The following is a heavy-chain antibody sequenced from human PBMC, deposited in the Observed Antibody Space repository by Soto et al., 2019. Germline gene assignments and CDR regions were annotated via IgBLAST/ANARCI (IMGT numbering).Heavy chain of an antibody. D-gene: IGHD6-19*01. J-gene: IGHJ3*02. V-gene: IGHV3-7*05. CDR3: ARDVSPGTSGWYLDAFDI. CDR1: GFTFSTYW. Sequence: DVQLVESGGGLVQPGGSLRLSCEASGFTFSTYWMTWVRQAPGKGLEWVANIKRDGSQISYLDSVRGRFTISRDNAKNSLFLQMNSLRAEDTGLYYCARDVSPGTSGWYLDAFDIWGQGTMVTVSS. CDR2: IKRDGSQI.